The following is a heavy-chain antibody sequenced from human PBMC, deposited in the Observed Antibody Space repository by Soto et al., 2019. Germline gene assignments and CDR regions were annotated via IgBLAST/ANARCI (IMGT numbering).Heavy chain of an antibody. CDR1: GYTFTTYR. Sequence: ASVKVSCKASGYTFTTYRITWVRQAPGQGLEWMGWISTYNGNTNYAQKFQGRVTMTTDTSTSTAYMELRSLRSDDTAVYYCARDSNTVAPDYWGQGTLVTVS. CDR2: ISTYNGNT. J-gene: IGHJ4*02. V-gene: IGHV1-18*01. CDR3: ARDSNTVAPDY. D-gene: IGHD4-17*01.